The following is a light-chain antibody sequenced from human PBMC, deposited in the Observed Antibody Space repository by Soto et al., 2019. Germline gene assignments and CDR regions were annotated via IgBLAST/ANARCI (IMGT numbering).Light chain of an antibody. CDR3: HNYNSAPLT. CDR2: ATS. CDR1: QDISNS. Sequence: DIQMTQSPSSLSASVGDRVTITCRASQDISNSLAWYQQKPGKVPKVLIYATSILQSGVPARFSGSGSGTDFTLTIISLQPEDVATYYCHNYNSAPLTFGGGTKVEI. J-gene: IGKJ4*01. V-gene: IGKV1-27*01.